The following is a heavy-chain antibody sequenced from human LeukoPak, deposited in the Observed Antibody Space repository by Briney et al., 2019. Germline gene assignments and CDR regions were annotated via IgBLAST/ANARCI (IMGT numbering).Heavy chain of an antibody. V-gene: IGHV4-59*01. CDR2: IYYSGST. J-gene: IGHJ4*02. D-gene: IGHD5-12*01. Sequence: SETLSLTCTVSGGSISSYYWSWIRQPPGKGLEWIGYIYYSGSTNYNPSLKSRVTISVDTSKNQFSLKLSSVTAADTAVYYCASSGPLYYFDYWGQGTLVTVSS. CDR3: ASSGPLYYFDY. CDR1: GGSISSYY.